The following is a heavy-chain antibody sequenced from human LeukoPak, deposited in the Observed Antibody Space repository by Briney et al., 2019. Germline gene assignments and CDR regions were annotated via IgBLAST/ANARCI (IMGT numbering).Heavy chain of an antibody. CDR1: GYTFTSYG. CDR3: AKPFMGGYCSSTSCTNNWFDP. V-gene: IGHV1-18*01. D-gene: IGHD2-2*01. J-gene: IGHJ5*02. CDR2: ISAYNGNT. Sequence: ASVKVSCKASGYTFTSYGISWVRQAPGQGLEWMGWISAYNGNTNYAQKLQGRVTMTTDTSTSTAYMELRSLRSDDTAVYYCAKPFMGGYCSSTSCTNNWFDPWGQGTLVTVYS.